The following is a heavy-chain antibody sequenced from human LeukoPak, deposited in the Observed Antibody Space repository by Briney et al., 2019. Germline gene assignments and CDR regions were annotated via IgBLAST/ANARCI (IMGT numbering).Heavy chain of an antibody. J-gene: IGHJ4*02. D-gene: IGHD6-19*01. V-gene: IGHV3-21*01. CDR2: ISSSSSYI. CDR3: ARVPLYSSQKDY. CDR1: GFTFSSYR. Sequence: GGSLRLSCAASGFTFSSYRMNWVRQAPGKGLEWVLSISSSSSYIYYADSVKGRFTISRDNAKNSLYLQMNSLRAEDTAVYYCARVPLYSSQKDYWGQGTLVTVSS.